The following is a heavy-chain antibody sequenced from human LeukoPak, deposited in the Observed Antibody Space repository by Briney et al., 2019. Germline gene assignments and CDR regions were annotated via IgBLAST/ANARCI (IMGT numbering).Heavy chain of an antibody. D-gene: IGHD1-26*01. Sequence: GGSLRLSCAASGFTVSSNYMSWVRQAPGKGLEWVSVIYSGGSTYYADSVKGRFTISRDNSKNTLYLQMNSLRAEGTAVYYCARERSLGAVGYRGQGTLVTVSS. CDR2: IYSGGST. V-gene: IGHV3-66*01. J-gene: IGHJ4*02. CDR1: GFTVSSNY. CDR3: ARERSLGAVGY.